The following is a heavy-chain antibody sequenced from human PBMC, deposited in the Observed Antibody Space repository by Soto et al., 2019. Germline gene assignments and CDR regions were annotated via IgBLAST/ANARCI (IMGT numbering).Heavy chain of an antibody. CDR3: EKRGRTWGAFDF. V-gene: IGHV3-23*01. D-gene: IGHD3-16*01. CDR2: IGGTDGDSDGVP. J-gene: IGHJ3*01. Sequence: VQLLESGGDLVQPGGSLRLSCVASGFILNNYAMSWVRQAPGKGLGWVSTIGGTDGDSDGVPWYEDSVKGRFTISRDSSANTLFLHMDNLRAEDSALYYCEKRGRTWGAFDFWGQGTTVVVSS. CDR1: GFILNNYA.